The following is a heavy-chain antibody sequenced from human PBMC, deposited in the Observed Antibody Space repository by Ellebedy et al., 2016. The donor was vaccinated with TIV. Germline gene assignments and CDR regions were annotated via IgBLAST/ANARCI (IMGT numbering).Heavy chain of an antibody. V-gene: IGHV3-74*01. Sequence: PGGSLRLSCAASDFTFSRSWIHWVRQAPGTGLMWVSRINLDGCYSDYADSVKGRFTVSRDNAKSTLYLQMNRLRAEDTAVYYCTRDDLRHYDAFDVWGQGTMVTVSP. D-gene: IGHD2-21*02. CDR2: INLDGCYS. CDR1: DFTFSRSW. CDR3: TRDDLRHYDAFDV. J-gene: IGHJ3*01.